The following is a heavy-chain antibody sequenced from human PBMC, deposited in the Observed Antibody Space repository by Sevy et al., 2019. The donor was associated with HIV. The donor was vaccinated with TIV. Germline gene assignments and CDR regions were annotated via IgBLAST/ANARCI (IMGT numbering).Heavy chain of an antibody. CDR3: AICGAIYYDSYGYDCRYP. J-gene: IGHJ5*02. D-gene: IGHD3-22*01. Sequence: ASVKVSCKASAHRFTDYFMYWMRQAPGQGLEWMGWINPNNCDTKYAQTFQGRVTLTRDTSMSTSYMEQSTLTSDEKAVYYCAICGAIYYDSYGYDCRYPWGHGTLVTVSS. V-gene: IGHV1-2*02. CDR1: AHRFTDYF. CDR2: INPNNCDT.